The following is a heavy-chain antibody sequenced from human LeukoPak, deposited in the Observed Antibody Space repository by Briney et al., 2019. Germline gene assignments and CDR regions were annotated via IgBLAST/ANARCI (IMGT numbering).Heavy chain of an antibody. V-gene: IGHV5-51*01. D-gene: IGHD2-2*01. J-gene: IGHJ6*02. Sequence: GESLKISCKGSGYSFTSYWIGWVRQMPGKGLEWMGIIYPGDSDTRYSPSFQGQDTIAADKSISTAYLQWSSLNASHTAMYYCARLGSAIVVVPAATPIYGMDVWGQGTTVTVSS. CDR2: IYPGDSDT. CDR1: GYSFTSYW. CDR3: ARLGSAIVVVPAATPIYGMDV.